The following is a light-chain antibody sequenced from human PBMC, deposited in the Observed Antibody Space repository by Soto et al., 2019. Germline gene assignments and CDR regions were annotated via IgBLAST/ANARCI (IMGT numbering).Light chain of an antibody. CDR1: QSVSSY. V-gene: IGKV3-11*01. CDR3: QQSSNWPPFT. Sequence: EIVLTQSPATLSLSPGERATLSCRASQSVSSYLAWYQQKPGQAPRLLIYDASNRATGIPARFSGSGSGTDFTLTISSLEPEDFAVYFCQQSSNWPPFTFVPGTKVDIK. CDR2: DAS. J-gene: IGKJ3*01.